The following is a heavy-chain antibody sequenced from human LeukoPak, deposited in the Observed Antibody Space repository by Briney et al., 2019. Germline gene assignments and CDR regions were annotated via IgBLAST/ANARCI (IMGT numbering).Heavy chain of an antibody. J-gene: IGHJ5*02. CDR2: INHSGST. D-gene: IGHD2-2*01. Sequence: GSLRLSCTGSGFTFSNYVMSWVRQAPGKGLEWIGEINHSGSTNYNPSLKSRVTISVDTSKNQFSLKLSSVTAADTAVYYCARAGRVVVPEFDPWGQGTLVTVSS. CDR3: ARAGRVVVPEFDP. V-gene: IGHV4-34*01. CDR1: GFTFSNYV.